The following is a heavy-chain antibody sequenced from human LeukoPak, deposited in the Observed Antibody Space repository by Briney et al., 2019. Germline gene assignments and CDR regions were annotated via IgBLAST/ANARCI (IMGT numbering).Heavy chain of an antibody. Sequence: SETLSLTCAVYGGSFSGYYWSWIRQPPGKGLEWIGEINHSGITNYNPSLKSRVTISVDTSKNQFSLKLSSVTAADTAVYYCARRGGGELGYFDYWGQGTLVTVSS. V-gene: IGHV4-34*01. CDR2: INHSGIT. CDR1: GGSFSGYY. D-gene: IGHD7-27*01. CDR3: ARRGGGELGYFDY. J-gene: IGHJ4*02.